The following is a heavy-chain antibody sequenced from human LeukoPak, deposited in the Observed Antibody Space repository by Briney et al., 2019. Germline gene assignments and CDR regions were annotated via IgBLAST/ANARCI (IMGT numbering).Heavy chain of an antibody. V-gene: IGHV3-33*01. CDR2: IWHDGNNK. CDR1: GFTFNGYA. Sequence: GGSLRLSCAASGFTFNGYAMHWVRQAPGKGLEGVAVIWHDGNNKYYADSVKGRFTISRDNSKNTVYLQMNSLRAEDTAVYYCARDWMGSTRLAGDYWGQGTLVTVSS. CDR3: ARDWMGSTRLAGDY. J-gene: IGHJ4*02. D-gene: IGHD2/OR15-2a*01.